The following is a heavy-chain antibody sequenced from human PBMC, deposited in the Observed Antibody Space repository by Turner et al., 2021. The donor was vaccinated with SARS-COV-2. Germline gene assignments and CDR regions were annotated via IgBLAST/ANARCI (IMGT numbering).Heavy chain of an antibody. V-gene: IGHV3-21*01. CDR1: GFTFSSYS. J-gene: IGHJ6*02. CDR3: ARDHRPVVVPAAKRAGSYYYGMDV. Sequence: EVQLVESGGGLVKPGGSLRLSCAASGFTFSSYSMNWVRQAPGKGLAWVSSISSSSSYKYYADSVKGRFTISRDNAKNALYLQMNSLRAEDTAVYYCARDHRPVVVPAAKRAGSYYYGMDVWGQGTTVTVSS. D-gene: IGHD2-2*01. CDR2: ISSSSSYK.